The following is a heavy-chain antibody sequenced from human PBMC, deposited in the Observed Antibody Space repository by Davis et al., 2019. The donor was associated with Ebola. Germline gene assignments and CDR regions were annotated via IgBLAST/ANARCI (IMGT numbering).Heavy chain of an antibody. D-gene: IGHD2-15*01. CDR2: IYDSGTT. CDR3: VREVNAVVVVVAASPLDNWFDP. V-gene: IGHV4-38-2*02. CDR1: NYSFSSGHH. Sequence: SETLSLTCTVSNYSFSSGHHWGWVRQPPGKGLEWIGTIYDSGTTDYNPSLRSRVTISLDTSKNQFSLKLSSVTAADTAIYYCVREVNAVVVVVAASPLDNWFDPWGQGTLVTVSS. J-gene: IGHJ5*02.